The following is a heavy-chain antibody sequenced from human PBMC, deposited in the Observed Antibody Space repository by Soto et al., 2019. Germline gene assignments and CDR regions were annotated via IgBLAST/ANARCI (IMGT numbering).Heavy chain of an antibody. CDR2: LYYSGST. Sequence: QLQLQESGPGLVKPSETLSLTCTVSGGSISSSSYYWGWIRQPPGKGLEWIGSLYYSGSTYYNPSLKSRVTISVDTSKNQFSLKLSSVTATDTAVNYCARPIEDSWNYDAFDIWGQGTMVTVSS. CDR1: GGSISSSSYY. CDR3: ARPIEDSWNYDAFDI. J-gene: IGHJ3*02. V-gene: IGHV4-39*01. D-gene: IGHD1-7*01.